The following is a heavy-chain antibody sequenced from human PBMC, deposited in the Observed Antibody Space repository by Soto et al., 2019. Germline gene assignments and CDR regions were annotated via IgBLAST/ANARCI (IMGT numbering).Heavy chain of an antibody. J-gene: IGHJ4*02. Sequence: GASVKVSCKASGYTFTSYGISWVRQAPGQGLEWMGWISAYNGNTNYAQKLQGRVTMTTDTSTSTAYMELRSLRSDDTAVYYCARDRRSYDFWSGLFTGFDYWGQGTLVTVSS. CDR3: ARDRRSYDFWSGLFTGFDY. D-gene: IGHD3-3*01. CDR2: ISAYNGNT. V-gene: IGHV1-18*04. CDR1: GYTFTSYG.